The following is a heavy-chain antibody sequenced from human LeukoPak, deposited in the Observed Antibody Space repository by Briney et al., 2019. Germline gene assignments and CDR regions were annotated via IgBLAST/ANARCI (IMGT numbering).Heavy chain of an antibody. Sequence: SETLSLTCTVSGGSVSSGSYYWSWIRQPPGKGLEWIGYIYYSGSTNYNPSLKSRVTISVDTSKNQFSLKLSSVTAADTAVYYCARAGYCSGGSCYPVSVWFDPWGQGTLVTVSS. J-gene: IGHJ5*02. CDR1: GGSVSSGSYY. V-gene: IGHV4-61*01. CDR2: IYYSGST. CDR3: ARAGYCSGGSCYPVSVWFDP. D-gene: IGHD2-15*01.